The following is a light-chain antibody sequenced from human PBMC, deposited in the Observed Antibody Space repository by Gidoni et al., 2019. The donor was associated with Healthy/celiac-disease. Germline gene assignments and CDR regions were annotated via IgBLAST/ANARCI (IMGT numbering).Light chain of an antibody. V-gene: IGKV1-27*01. J-gene: IGKJ4*01. CDR2: AAS. CDR3: QKYNSAPSLT. Sequence: IHMTQSPASLSASVGDRVTITCRASQGIRHYLAWYQQKPGKVPKLLIYAASTLQSGVPSRFSGSGSGTDFTLTISSLQPEDVAIYYCQKYNSAPSLTFGGGTKVEIK. CDR1: QGIRHY.